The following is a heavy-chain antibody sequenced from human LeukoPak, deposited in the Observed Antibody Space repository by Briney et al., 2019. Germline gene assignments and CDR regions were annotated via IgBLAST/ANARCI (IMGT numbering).Heavy chain of an antibody. J-gene: IGHJ4*02. CDR2: TGSNGVT. D-gene: IGHD3-22*01. V-gene: IGHV3-23*01. CDR3: GIRDTSDYYVF. Sequence: GGSLRLSCTGSGFTFRTYAFSWVRRAPGKGLEWVSATGSNGVTYYADSVKGRFTISRDNSKNALYLQMNGLRADDTAVYYCGIRDTSDYYVFWGQGTLVTVSS. CDR1: GFTFRTYA.